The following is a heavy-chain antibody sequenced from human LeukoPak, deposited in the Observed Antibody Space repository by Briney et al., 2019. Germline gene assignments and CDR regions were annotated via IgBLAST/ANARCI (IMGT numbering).Heavy chain of an antibody. D-gene: IGHD3-3*01. V-gene: IGHV4-34*01. CDR2: INHSGST. Sequence: NPSETLSLTCAVYGGSFSGYYWSWIRQPPGKGLEWIGEINHSGSTNYNPSLRSRVTISVDTSKNQFSLKLSSVTAADTAVYYCARGSGGVVIISPFDYWGQGTLVTVSS. CDR3: ARGSGGVVIISPFDY. CDR1: GGSFSGYY. J-gene: IGHJ4*02.